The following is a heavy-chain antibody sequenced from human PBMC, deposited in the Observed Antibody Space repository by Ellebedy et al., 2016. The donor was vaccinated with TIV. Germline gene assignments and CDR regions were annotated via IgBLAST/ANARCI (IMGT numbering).Heavy chain of an antibody. V-gene: IGHV2-5*02. J-gene: IGHJ5*02. CDR3: ALKPSGVAPGTGYFDP. CDR1: GFSLSSSEVG. CDR2: IYGDDDK. D-gene: IGHD3-3*01. Sequence: SGPTLVKPTQTLPLTCTFSGFSLSSSEVGMGWLRQSPGKALEWLALIYGDDDKRYRPSLKSRLTITKDPTKNQVVLTMTNMDPVDTGRYFCALKPSGVAPGTGYFDPWGQGTLVTVSS.